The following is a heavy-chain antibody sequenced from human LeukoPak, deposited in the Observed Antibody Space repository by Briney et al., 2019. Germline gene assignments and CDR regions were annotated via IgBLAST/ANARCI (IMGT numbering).Heavy chain of an antibody. J-gene: IGHJ6*03. CDR3: ARTLGYCSGGSCYRDYYYYYYMDV. D-gene: IGHD2-15*01. CDR2: INHSGST. V-gene: IGHV4-34*01. CDR1: GGSFSGYY. Sequence: SETLSLTCAVYGGSFSGYYWSWIRQPPGKGLEWIGEINHSGSTNYNPSLKSRVTISVDTSKNQFSLKLSSVTAADTAVYYCARTLGYCSGGSCYRDYYYYYYMDVWGKGTTVTVSS.